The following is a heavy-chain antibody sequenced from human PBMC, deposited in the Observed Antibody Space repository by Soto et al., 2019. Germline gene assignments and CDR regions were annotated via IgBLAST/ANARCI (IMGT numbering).Heavy chain of an antibody. CDR1: GYTFTSYD. D-gene: IGHD1-7*01. CDR2: MNPNSGNT. V-gene: IGHV1-8*01. J-gene: IGHJ5*02. CDR3: ARGPVAGTTVFYNWFDP. Sequence: QVQLVQSGAEVKKPGASVKVSCKASGYTFTSYDINWVRQATGQGLEWMGWMNPNSGNTGYAQKFHGRVTMTRNTSISTGYMELSSLRSEDTAVYYCARGPVAGTTVFYNWFDPWGQGTLVTVSS.